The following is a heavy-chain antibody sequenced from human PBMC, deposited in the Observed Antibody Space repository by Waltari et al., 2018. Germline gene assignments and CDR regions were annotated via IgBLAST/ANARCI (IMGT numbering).Heavy chain of an antibody. CDR3: ARGVGIVGATMDY. D-gene: IGHD1-26*01. J-gene: IGHJ4*02. V-gene: IGHV3-21*01. Sequence: EVQLVESGGGLVKPGGSLRLSCAASGFTFSSYSMNWVRQAPGEGLEWGSSISSSISYIYYADSVKGRFTISRDNAKNSLYLQMNSLRAEDTAVYYCARGVGIVGATMDYWGQGTLVTVSS. CDR1: GFTFSSYS. CDR2: ISSSISYI.